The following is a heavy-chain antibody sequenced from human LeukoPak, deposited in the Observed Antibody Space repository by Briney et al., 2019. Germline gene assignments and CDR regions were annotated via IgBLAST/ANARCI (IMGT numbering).Heavy chain of an antibody. CDR2: IYTSGST. D-gene: IGHD3-9*01. CDR1: GGSISSGSYY. CDR3: ARDNLDYDILTGYSQYYFDY. V-gene: IGHV4-61*02. J-gene: IGHJ4*02. Sequence: SQTLSLTCTVSGGSISSGSYYWSWIWQPAGKGLECIGRIYTSGSTNYNPSLKSRVTISVDTSKNQFSLKLSSVTAADTAVYYCARDNLDYDILTGYSQYYFDYWGQGTLVTVSS.